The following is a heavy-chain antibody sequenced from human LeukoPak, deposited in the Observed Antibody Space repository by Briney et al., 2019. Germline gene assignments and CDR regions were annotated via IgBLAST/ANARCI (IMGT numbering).Heavy chain of an antibody. CDR3: VRDGGTDWYDP. CDR2: IKQDGVEK. Sequence: GGSLRLSCAASGFTISDYWMTWVRQAPGKGLEWVANIKQDGVEKSYVDSVKGRFTISRDNANNSILLQMNSLRVEDTAIYYCVRDGGTDWYDPWGQGTLVSVSS. D-gene: IGHD3-16*01. J-gene: IGHJ5*02. V-gene: IGHV3-7*01. CDR1: GFTISDYW.